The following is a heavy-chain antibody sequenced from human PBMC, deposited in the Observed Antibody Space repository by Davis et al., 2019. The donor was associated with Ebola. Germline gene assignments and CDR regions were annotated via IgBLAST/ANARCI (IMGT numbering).Heavy chain of an antibody. J-gene: IGHJ6*02. Sequence: ESLKTPCAASGFTFSSYAMTWVRQAPGKGLEWVSPISGSGGSPYYADSVKGRFTISRDNSKNTPYLQMNSLRAEDTAVYYCAKAYSPSGAFLEWLDYYYYGMDVWGQGTTVTVSS. CDR1: GFTFSSYA. CDR3: AKAYSPSGAFLEWLDYYYYGMDV. CDR2: ISGSGGSP. D-gene: IGHD3-3*01. V-gene: IGHV3-23*01.